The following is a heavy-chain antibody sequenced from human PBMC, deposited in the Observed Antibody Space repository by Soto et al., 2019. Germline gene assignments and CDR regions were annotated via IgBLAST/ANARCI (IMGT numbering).Heavy chain of an antibody. D-gene: IGHD2-21*02. Sequence: QVYLVQSGAEVKKPGSSVKISCKASGGIFSSNTINWVRQAAGQGLEWRGGIIPLFGTANYAEKFQGRVTITADKSAKTEYMELTRLTSEDTAVYYCASKAACGGDCYAFASWGQGTLVTVSS. CDR2: IIPLFGTA. V-gene: IGHV1-69*06. J-gene: IGHJ4*02. CDR3: ASKAACGGDCYAFAS. CDR1: GGIFSSNT.